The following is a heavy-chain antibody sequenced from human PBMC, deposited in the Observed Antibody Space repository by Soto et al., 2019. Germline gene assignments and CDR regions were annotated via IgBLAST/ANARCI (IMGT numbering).Heavy chain of an antibody. CDR2: INVGTGDT. V-gene: IGHV1-3*01. CDR1: GYTFNSYT. CDR3: ARDGGYDILTGYLDC. J-gene: IGHJ4*02. Sequence: GASVKVSCKASGYTFNSYTMHWARQAPGQRLEWMGWINVGTGDTKYSQRFQGRVTITRDTSANIVYMELSSLRSEDTAVYYCARDGGYDILTGYLDCWGQGTLVTVSS. D-gene: IGHD3-9*01.